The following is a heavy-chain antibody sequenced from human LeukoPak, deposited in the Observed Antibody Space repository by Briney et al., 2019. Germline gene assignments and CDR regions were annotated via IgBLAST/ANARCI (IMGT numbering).Heavy chain of an antibody. Sequence: GGSLRLSCAASGFTFSSYAMSWVRQAPGKGLEWVSAIGGSGGSAYYADSVKGRFTITRDNSKNTLYLQMNSLRAEDTAVYYCAKGSWIQLWLIDYWGQGTLVTVSS. D-gene: IGHD5-18*01. CDR1: GFTFSSYA. CDR2: IGGSGGSA. V-gene: IGHV3-23*01. CDR3: AKGSWIQLWLIDY. J-gene: IGHJ4*02.